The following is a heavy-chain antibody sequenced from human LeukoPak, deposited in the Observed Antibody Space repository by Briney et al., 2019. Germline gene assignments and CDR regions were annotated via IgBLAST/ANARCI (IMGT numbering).Heavy chain of an antibody. J-gene: IGHJ3*02. V-gene: IGHV3-23*01. CDR2: ISGSGGST. CDR1: GGSISSGGYY. CDR3: AKDQDGYGAFDI. Sequence: ETLSLTCTVSGGSISSGGYYWSWVRQAPGKGLEWVSAISGSGGSTYYADSVKGRFTISRDNSKNTLYLQMNSLRAEDTAVYYCAKDQDGYGAFDIWGQGTMVTVSS. D-gene: IGHD5-24*01.